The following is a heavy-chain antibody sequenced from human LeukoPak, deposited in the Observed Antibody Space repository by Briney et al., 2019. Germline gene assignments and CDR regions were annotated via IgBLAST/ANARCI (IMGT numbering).Heavy chain of an antibody. CDR1: GFTVSSNY. CDR3: AGVGYDILTGTFDY. V-gene: IGHV3-53*01. Sequence: GGSLRLSCAASGFTVSSNYMSWVRQAPGKGLEWVSVIYSGGSTYYADSVKGRFTVSRDNFKNTLYLQMNSLGAEDTAVYYCAGVGYDILTGTFDYWGQGTLVTVSS. D-gene: IGHD3-9*01. CDR2: IYSGGST. J-gene: IGHJ4*02.